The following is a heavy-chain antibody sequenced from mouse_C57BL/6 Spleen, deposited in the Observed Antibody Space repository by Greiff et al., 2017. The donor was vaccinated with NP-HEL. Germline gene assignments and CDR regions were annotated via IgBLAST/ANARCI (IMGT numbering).Heavy chain of an antibody. Sequence: QVQLQQSGPELVKPGASVKISCKASGYAFSSSRMNWVKQRPGKGLEWIGRIYPGDGDTNYNGKFKGKATLTADKSSSTAYMQLSSLTSEDSAVYFCARWDSNYFYFDYWGQGTTLTVSS. CDR1: GYAFSSSR. J-gene: IGHJ2*01. CDR3: ARWDSNYFYFDY. D-gene: IGHD2-5*01. V-gene: IGHV1-82*01. CDR2: IYPGDGDT.